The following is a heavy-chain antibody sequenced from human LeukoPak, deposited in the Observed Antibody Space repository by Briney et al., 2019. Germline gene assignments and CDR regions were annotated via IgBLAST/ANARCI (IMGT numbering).Heavy chain of an antibody. V-gene: IGHV4-39*01. J-gene: IGHJ4*02. CDR3: ARSPTILRFLGWLLYFDY. CDR1: GGSFSGYY. Sequence: PSETLSLTCAVYGGSFSGYYWGWIRQPPGKGLEWIGSIYYSGSTYYNPSLKSRVTISVDTSKNQFSLKLSSVTAADTAVYYCARSPTILRFLGWLLYFDYWGQGTLVTVSS. CDR2: IYYSGST. D-gene: IGHD3-3*01.